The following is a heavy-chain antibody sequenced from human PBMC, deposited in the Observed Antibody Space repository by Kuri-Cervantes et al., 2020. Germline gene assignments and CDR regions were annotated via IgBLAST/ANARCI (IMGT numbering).Heavy chain of an antibody. CDR1: GFTFSRVW. V-gene: IGHV3-30-3*01. CDR2: ISYDGSNK. Sequence: GGSLRLSCAASGFTFSRVWMNWVRQAPGKGLEWVAVISYDGSNKYYADSVKGRFTISRDNSKSTLYLQMNSLRAEDTAVYYCAREILGGIYYYDSSGSGMDVWGQGTTVTVSS. J-gene: IGHJ6*02. CDR3: AREILGGIYYYDSSGSGMDV. D-gene: IGHD3-22*01.